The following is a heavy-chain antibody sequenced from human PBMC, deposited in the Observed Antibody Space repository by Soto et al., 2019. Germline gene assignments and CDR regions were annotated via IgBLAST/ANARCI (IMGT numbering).Heavy chain of an antibody. CDR1: GFIFDDYV. D-gene: IGHD3-10*01. V-gene: IGHV3-20*04. CDR2: INWNGGST. CDR3: ARSGSGSYLHAFDL. Sequence: GGSLRLSCAASGFIFDDYVMSWVRQAPGKGLEWVSGINWNGGSTGYADSVKGRFTISRDNAKNSLYLQMNSLRVEDTALYYCARSGSGSYLHAFDLWGQGTLVTVSS. J-gene: IGHJ3*01.